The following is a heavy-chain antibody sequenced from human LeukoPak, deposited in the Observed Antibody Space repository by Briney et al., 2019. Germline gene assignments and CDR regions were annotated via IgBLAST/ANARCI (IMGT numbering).Heavy chain of an antibody. V-gene: IGHV3-21*01. D-gene: IGHD1-7*01. CDR2: ITSSATFI. CDR1: GFIFSSYT. Sequence: GGSLRLSCTASGFIFSSYTMNWVRQAPGKGLEWISSITSSATFIYYADSVKGRFTISRDHAKNSLYLQMSSLRAEDTGVYYCARTRPAGTEDYWGQGTLVTVSS. CDR3: ARTRPAGTEDY. J-gene: IGHJ4*02.